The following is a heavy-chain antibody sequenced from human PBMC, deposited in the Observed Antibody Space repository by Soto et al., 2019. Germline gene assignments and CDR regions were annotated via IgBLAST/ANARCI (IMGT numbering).Heavy chain of an antibody. Sequence: RGESLKISCKGLGYNFPDYWIAWVRQMPGKGLEYMGIIYPGDSDTRYSPSFQGQVTISADKSISTAYLQWSSLKASDTAMYYCARHIVVVVPAAPDAFDIWGQGTMVTVSS. CDR2: IYPGDSDT. V-gene: IGHV5-51*01. CDR1: GYNFPDYW. D-gene: IGHD2-2*01. CDR3: ARHIVVVVPAAPDAFDI. J-gene: IGHJ3*02.